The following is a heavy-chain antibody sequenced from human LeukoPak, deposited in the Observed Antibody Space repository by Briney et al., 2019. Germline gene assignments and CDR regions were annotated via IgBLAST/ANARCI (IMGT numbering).Heavy chain of an antibody. J-gene: IGHJ6*03. CDR3: AKIAVAGTNYYYYMDV. V-gene: IGHV1-18*01. Sequence: RASVEVSCKASGYTFTSYGISWVRQAPGQGLEWMGWISAYNGNTNYAQKLQGRVTMTTDTSTSTAYMELRSLRSDDTAVYYCAKIAVAGTNYYYYMDVWGKGTTVTVSS. D-gene: IGHD6-19*01. CDR1: GYTFTSYG. CDR2: ISAYNGNT.